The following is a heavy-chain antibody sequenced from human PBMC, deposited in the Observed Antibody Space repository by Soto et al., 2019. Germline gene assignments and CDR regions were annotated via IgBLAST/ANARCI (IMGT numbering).Heavy chain of an antibody. Sequence: SETLSLTCIVSGGSINNNNYYWAWIRQPPGKGLSWIASIYYDGSTYYNSSLKSRVTISRDTSKNHFSLRLTSMTAADTAVYYCATVLIGATRHPDSDSWGQGTLVTVYS. V-gene: IGHV4-39*02. D-gene: IGHD2-15*01. J-gene: IGHJ4*02. CDR3: ATVLIGATRHPDSDS. CDR2: IYYDGST. CDR1: GGSINNNNYY.